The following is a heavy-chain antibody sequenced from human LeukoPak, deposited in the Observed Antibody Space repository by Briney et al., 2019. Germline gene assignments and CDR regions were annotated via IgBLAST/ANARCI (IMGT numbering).Heavy chain of an antibody. Sequence: GGSLRLSCTASGLTFNTYNMNWVRQAPGKGLEWVSFISSTSSAIYYADSVKGRFTISRDNAKNSLYLQMNSLRAEDTAVYYCARDGPREMAPPRDFDYWGQGTLVTVSS. D-gene: IGHD5-24*01. CDR3: ARDGPREMAPPRDFDY. J-gene: IGHJ4*02. V-gene: IGHV3-48*04. CDR1: GLTFNTYN. CDR2: ISSTSSAI.